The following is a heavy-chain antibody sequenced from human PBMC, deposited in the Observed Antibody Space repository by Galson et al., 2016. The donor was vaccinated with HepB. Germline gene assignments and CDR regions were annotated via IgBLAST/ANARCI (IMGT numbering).Heavy chain of an antibody. V-gene: IGHV3-30*18. J-gene: IGHJ6*02. Sequence: SLRLSCAASGFRFSYYGMHWVRQAPGKGLEWVAFISNDGSNTYYAESVEGRFTISRDKSRTTVSLQMNSLRAEDTAVYKCAKGTYFGSGSYYGMDVWGQGTTVTVSS. CDR1: GFRFSYYG. CDR3: AKGTYFGSGSYYGMDV. D-gene: IGHD3-10*01. CDR2: ISNDGSNT.